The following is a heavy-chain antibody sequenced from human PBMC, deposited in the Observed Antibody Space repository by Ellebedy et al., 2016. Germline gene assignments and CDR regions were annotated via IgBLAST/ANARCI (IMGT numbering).Heavy chain of an antibody. CDR1: GFTFSGYA. D-gene: IGHD1-7*01. CDR3: ARDRSFNWNYEFYYGMDV. J-gene: IGHJ6*02. Sequence: GGSLRLPCAASGFTFSGYAMHWVRQAPGKGLEWVAVISFDANNKEYADSVKGRFTISRDNSGNTLYLQMNSLRAEDTAVYYCARDRSFNWNYEFYYGMDVWGQGTTVTVSS. V-gene: IGHV3-30*04. CDR2: ISFDANNK.